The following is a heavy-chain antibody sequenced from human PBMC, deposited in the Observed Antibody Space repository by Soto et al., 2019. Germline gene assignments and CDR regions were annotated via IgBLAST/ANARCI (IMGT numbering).Heavy chain of an antibody. V-gene: IGHV1-18*01. D-gene: IGHD3-9*01. CDR1: GYTFTSYG. J-gene: IGHJ3*02. CDR2: ISAYNGNT. Sequence: GASVKVSCKASGYTFTSYGISWVRQAPGQRLEWMGWISAYNGNTNYAQKLQGRVTMTTDTSTSTAYMELRSLRSDDTAVYYCARDAPYYDILTGYYLGPARNAFDIWGQGTMVTVSS. CDR3: ARDAPYYDILTGYYLGPARNAFDI.